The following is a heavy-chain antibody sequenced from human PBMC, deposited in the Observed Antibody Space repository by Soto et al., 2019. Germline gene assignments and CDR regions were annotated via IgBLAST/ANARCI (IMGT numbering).Heavy chain of an antibody. Sequence: QLQLQESGPGLVKPSETLSLTCTVSGGSISSNSYYWGWIRQPPGKGLEWIGSIPYTGDTNYNPSLKSRXXXXXXXXXXXXXXXXXXXXXXXXXXXXXXXXXXXXXXXXSXFDYWGQGTLVTVSS. CDR2: IPYTGDT. J-gene: IGHJ4*02. CDR3: XXXXXXXXXXXSXFDY. CDR1: GGSISSNSYY. V-gene: IGHV4-39*01.